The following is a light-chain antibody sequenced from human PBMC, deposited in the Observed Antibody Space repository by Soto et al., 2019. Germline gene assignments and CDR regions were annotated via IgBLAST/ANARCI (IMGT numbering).Light chain of an antibody. Sequence: QSVLTQPPSVSGAPGQRVTISCTGSSSNIGAGYDVHWYQQLPGTAPKLLIYGNSNRPSGVPDRFSASKSGTSASLAITGLQAEEEADYYCQSYDSSLSGWVFGGGTKLTVL. J-gene: IGLJ3*02. V-gene: IGLV1-40*01. CDR1: SSNIGAGYD. CDR2: GNS. CDR3: QSYDSSLSGWV.